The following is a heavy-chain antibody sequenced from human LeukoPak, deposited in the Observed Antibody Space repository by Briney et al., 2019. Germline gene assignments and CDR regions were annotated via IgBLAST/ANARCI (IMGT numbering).Heavy chain of an antibody. CDR2: TYYRSKWFN. CDR3: ARGYSSSIDY. Sequence: SQTLSLICSISGDSVSSNSVAWNWIRQSPSRGLEWLGRTYYRSKWFNDYAVSVKSRITINPDTSKNQFSLQLNSVTPEDTAVYYCARGYSSSIDYWGQGTLVTVSS. J-gene: IGHJ4*02. V-gene: IGHV6-1*01. D-gene: IGHD6-13*01. CDR1: GDSVSSNSVA.